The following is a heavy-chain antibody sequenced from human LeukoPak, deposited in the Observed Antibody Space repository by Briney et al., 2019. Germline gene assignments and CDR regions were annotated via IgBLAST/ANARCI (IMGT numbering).Heavy chain of an antibody. V-gene: IGHV4-59*11. Sequence: PSETLSPTCTVSGGSISSHYWSWIRQPPGKGLEWIGYIYYSGSTNYNPSLKSRVTISVDTSKNQFSLKLSSVTAADTAVYYCARDSLGYCTNGVCYGWFDPWGQGTLVTVSS. CDR2: IYYSGST. CDR3: ARDSLGYCTNGVCYGWFDP. CDR1: GGSISSHY. D-gene: IGHD2-8*01. J-gene: IGHJ5*02.